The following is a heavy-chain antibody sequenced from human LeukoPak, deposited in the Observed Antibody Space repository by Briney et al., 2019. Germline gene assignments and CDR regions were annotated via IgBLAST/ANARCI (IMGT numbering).Heavy chain of an antibody. Sequence: GGSLRLSCTASGFTFSSYSMNWVRQAPGKGLEWVSSISSSSSYIYYADSVKGRFTISRDNAKNSLYLQMNSLRAEDTAVYYCARDITIAAAGTPYFDYWGQGTLVTVSS. V-gene: IGHV3-21*01. D-gene: IGHD6-13*01. CDR2: ISSSSSYI. J-gene: IGHJ4*02. CDR3: ARDITIAAAGTPYFDY. CDR1: GFTFSSYS.